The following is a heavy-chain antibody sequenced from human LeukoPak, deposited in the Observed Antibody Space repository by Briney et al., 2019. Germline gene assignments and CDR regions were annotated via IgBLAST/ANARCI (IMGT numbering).Heavy chain of an antibody. CDR2: INPNSGGT. D-gene: IGHD6-13*01. CDR1: GYTFIGYY. J-gene: IGHJ4*02. V-gene: IGHV1-2*02. CDR3: ASSEQHLVLVY. Sequence: APVKVSCKASGYTFIGYYMHWVRQAPGQGLEWMGWINPNSGGTNYAQKFQGRVTMTRDTSISTAYMELSSLRSDDTAVYYCASSEQHLVLVYWGQGTLVTVSS.